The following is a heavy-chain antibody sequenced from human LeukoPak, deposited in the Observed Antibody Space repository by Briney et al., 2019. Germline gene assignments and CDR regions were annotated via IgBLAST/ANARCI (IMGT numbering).Heavy chain of an antibody. CDR3: AGDFRFASDY. D-gene: IGHD3-3*01. CDR2: ISSPSSKI. J-gene: IGHJ4*02. V-gene: IGHV3-48*02. CDR1: GFTFSSHN. Sequence: GGSLRLSCAASGFTFSSHNMNWVRQAPGKGLEWVSYISSPSSKIYYADSVKGRFTISRDNAKNSLYLQMNSLRDEDTAVHYCAGDFRFASDYWGQGTLVTVSS.